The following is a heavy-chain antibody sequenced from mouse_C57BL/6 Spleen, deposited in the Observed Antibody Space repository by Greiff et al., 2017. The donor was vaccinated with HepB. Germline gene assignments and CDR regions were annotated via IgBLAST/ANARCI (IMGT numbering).Heavy chain of an antibody. CDR1: GFTFTDYY. V-gene: IGHV7-3*01. Sequence: EVKLVESGGGLVQPGGSLSLSCAASGFTFTDYYMSWVRQPPGKALEWLGFIRNKANGYTTEYSASVKGRFTISRDNSQSILYLQMNALRAEDSATYYCARYQTGYYAMDYWGQGTSVTVSS. J-gene: IGHJ4*01. D-gene: IGHD4-1*01. CDR3: ARYQTGYYAMDY. CDR2: IRNKANGYTT.